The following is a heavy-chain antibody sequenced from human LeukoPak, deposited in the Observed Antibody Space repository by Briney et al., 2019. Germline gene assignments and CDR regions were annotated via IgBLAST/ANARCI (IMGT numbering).Heavy chain of an antibody. D-gene: IGHD3-22*01. V-gene: IGHV4-34*01. J-gene: IGHJ4*02. CDR2: INHSGST. CDR3: ARSGGYYYDSRYYFDY. CDR1: GGSFSGYY. Sequence: MSSETLSLTCAVYGGSFSGYYWSWIRQPPGKGLEWIGEINHSGSTNYNPSLKSRVTISVDTSKNQFSLKLSSVTAADTAVYYCARSGGYYYDSRYYFDYWGQGTLVTVSS.